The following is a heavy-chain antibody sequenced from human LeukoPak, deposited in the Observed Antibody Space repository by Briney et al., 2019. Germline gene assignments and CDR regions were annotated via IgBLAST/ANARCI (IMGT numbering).Heavy chain of an antibody. J-gene: IGHJ4*02. Sequence: SETLSLTCTVSGYSISSGDYWGWIRQPPGQGLEWIGRIYTSGSTNYNPSLKSRVTMSVDTSKNQFSLKLSSVTAADTAVYYCAREDTPMITPFDYWGQGTLVTVSS. V-gene: IGHV4-38-2*02. CDR2: IYTSGST. D-gene: IGHD5-18*01. CDR3: AREDTPMITPFDY. CDR1: GYSISSGDY.